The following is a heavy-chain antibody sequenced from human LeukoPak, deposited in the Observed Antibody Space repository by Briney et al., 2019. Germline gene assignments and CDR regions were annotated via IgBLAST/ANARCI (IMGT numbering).Heavy chain of an antibody. D-gene: IGHD3-10*01. CDR3: AKVGFGELLLDY. J-gene: IGHJ4*02. V-gene: IGHV3-23*01. Sequence: GGSLRLSCVASGFIFSDYSMDWVRQAPGKGLEWVSAISGSGGSTYYADSVKGRFTISRDNSKNTLYLQMNSLRAEDTAVYYCAKVGFGELLLDYWGQGTLVTVSS. CDR2: ISGSGGST. CDR1: GFIFSDYS.